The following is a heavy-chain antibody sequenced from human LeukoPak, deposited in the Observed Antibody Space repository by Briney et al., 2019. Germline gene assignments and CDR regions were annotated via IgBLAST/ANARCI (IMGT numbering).Heavy chain of an antibody. CDR1: GGSISSSSYY. Sequence: SETLSLTCTVSGGSISSSSYYWGWIRQPPGKGLEWIGGIYYSGSTYYNPSLKSRVTISVDTSKNQFSLKLSSVTAADTAVYYCARCSSGWWFDIWGQGTMVTVSS. J-gene: IGHJ3*02. V-gene: IGHV4-39*07. CDR3: ARCSSGWWFDI. D-gene: IGHD6-19*01. CDR2: IYYSGST.